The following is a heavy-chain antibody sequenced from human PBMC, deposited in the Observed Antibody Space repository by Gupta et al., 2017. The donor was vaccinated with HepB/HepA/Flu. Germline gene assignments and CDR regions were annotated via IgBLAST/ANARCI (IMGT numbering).Heavy chain of an antibody. CDR3: ARAYDFWSGYQPEFDY. D-gene: IGHD3-3*01. Sequence: QLQLQVSGPGLVKPSETLSLTCPVSGRAVRSSRSYWGWIRQPPGKELEWIGSIYYSGGTYFNPSLKSRVTISVDTTKNQFSLKLSSVTAADTAVYYCARAYDFWSGYQPEFDYWGQEPWSPSPQ. J-gene: IGHJ4*01. CDR1: GRAVRSSRSY. CDR2: IYYSGGT. V-gene: IGHV4-39*01.